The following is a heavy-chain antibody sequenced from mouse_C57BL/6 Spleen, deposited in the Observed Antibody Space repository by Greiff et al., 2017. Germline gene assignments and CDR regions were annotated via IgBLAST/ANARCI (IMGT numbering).Heavy chain of an antibody. CDR1: GFTFSSYA. Sequence: DVQLVESGEGLVKPGGSLKLSCAASGFTFSSYAMSWVRQTPEKSLEWVANISSGGDYMYYADTVKGRFTISRDNASNTLNLQMSSLKSVDTAMYDCKWGSSYGDWGQGTTLTVSS. J-gene: IGHJ2*01. D-gene: IGHD1-1*01. CDR3: KWGSSYGD. CDR2: ISSGGDYM. V-gene: IGHV5-9-1*02.